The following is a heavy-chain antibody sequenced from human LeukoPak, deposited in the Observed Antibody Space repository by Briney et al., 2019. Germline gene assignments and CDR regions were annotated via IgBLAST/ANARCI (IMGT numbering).Heavy chain of an antibody. CDR1: GDTFTSYG. J-gene: IGHJ2*01. Sequence: ASVKVSCKASGDTFTSYGMHWVRQAPGQRLEWMGWINGGNGNTKYSQNFQGRVTITRDTSASTAYMELSSLRSEDTAVYYCARDVYSTNWRWYFDLWGRGTLVTVSS. D-gene: IGHD6-13*01. CDR3: ARDVYSTNWRWYFDL. V-gene: IGHV1-3*01. CDR2: INGGNGNT.